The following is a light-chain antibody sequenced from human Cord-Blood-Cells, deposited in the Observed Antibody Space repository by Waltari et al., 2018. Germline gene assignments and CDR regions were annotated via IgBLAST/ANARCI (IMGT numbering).Light chain of an antibody. Sequence: QSALTQPASVSGSPGQSITISCTGTSSDVGSDNLVSWYKQHPGKAPKLMIYECSKRPSWVSNRCAVSKSGNTSSLTISGLQAEDEAEYYGCSYAGSSTVVFGGGTKLTVL. V-gene: IGLV2-23*01. CDR1: SSDVGSDNL. CDR3: CSYAGSSTVV. CDR2: ECS. J-gene: IGLJ2*01.